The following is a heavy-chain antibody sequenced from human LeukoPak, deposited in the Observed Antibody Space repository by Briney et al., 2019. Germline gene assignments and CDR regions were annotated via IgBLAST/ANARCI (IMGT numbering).Heavy chain of an antibody. J-gene: IGHJ4*02. CDR2: ISYDGSNK. CDR1: GITFSSYG. CDR3: ARESPGTGYYLDY. V-gene: IGHV3-30*03. D-gene: IGHD3-9*01. Sequence: GGSLRLSCAASGITFSSYGMSWVRQAPGKGLEWVAVISYDGSNKYYADSVKGRFTISRDNSKNTLYLQMNSLRAEDTAVYYCARESPGTGYYLDYWGQGTLVTVSS.